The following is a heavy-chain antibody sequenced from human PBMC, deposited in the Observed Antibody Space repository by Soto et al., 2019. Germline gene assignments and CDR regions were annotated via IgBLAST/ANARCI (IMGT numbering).Heavy chain of an antibody. J-gene: IGHJ1*01. CDR3: ARGECDDGSCNSSEYFQN. CDR1: GFTFSSYA. V-gene: IGHV3-30-3*01. D-gene: IGHD3-22*01. CDR2: ISYDGTNK. Sequence: QVRLVESGGGVVQPGRSMRLSCAASGFTFSSYALYWVRQAPGKGLEWVAVISYDGTNKYYADSVRGRFTISRDNSKKTXXMQMKSMRVEDTAVYYCARGECDDGSCNSSEYFQNWGQGTLVTVSS.